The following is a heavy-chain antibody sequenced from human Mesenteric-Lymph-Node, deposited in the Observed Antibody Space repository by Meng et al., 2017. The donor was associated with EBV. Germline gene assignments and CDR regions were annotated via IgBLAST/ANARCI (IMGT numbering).Heavy chain of an antibody. CDR3: ARGVSGYSSLFGH. D-gene: IGHD3-22*01. Sequence: QVQLVQSGAEVTKXXXXXRXXCKTSGFPFSNFYIHWVRQAPGQGLEWLGIIDPRGGTTSYGQNFQGRVTMTRDRSTTTVYMELSSLRSDDTAVYYCARGVSGYSSLFGHWGQGTLVTVYS. V-gene: IGHV1-46*01. J-gene: IGHJ5*02. CDR1: GFPFSNFY. CDR2: IDPRGGTT.